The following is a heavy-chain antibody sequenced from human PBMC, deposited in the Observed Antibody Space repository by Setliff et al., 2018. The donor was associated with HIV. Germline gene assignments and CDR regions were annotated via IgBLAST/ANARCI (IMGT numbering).Heavy chain of an antibody. D-gene: IGHD6-19*01. Sequence: PSETLSLTCSVSGDSIGTYYWNWIRQTPGKRLEWIGFFYYGGSTDYNPALKNRVAISVDTSRNRVSLKMTSVTAADTAVYYCARDPNTGWYYLDFWGPGALVTVSS. CDR2: FYYGGST. CDR3: ARDPNTGWYYLDF. J-gene: IGHJ4*02. V-gene: IGHV4-59*01. CDR1: GDSIGTYY.